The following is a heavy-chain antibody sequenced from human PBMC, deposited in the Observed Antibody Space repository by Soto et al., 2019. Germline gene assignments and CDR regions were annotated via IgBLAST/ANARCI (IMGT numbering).Heavy chain of an antibody. CDR2: INGRDGAI. V-gene: IGHV3-48*02. CDR1: GFSFRVYS. Sequence: GGSLRLSCAASGFSFRVYSMNWVRQAPGKGLEWVSYINGRDGAINYVDSVRGRFTISIDIAKNSLHLQMNSLRDEDTAVYFCARDHLWAFDYWGQGVLVTVSS. D-gene: IGHD3-3*02. J-gene: IGHJ4*02. CDR3: ARDHLWAFDY.